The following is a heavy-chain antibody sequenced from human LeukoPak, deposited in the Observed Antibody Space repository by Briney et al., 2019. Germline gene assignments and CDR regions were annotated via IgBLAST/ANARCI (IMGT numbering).Heavy chain of an antibody. CDR3: ARGMATRKRQYYYFYMYV. V-gene: IGHV4-39*07. CDR1: GGSHSSSRYY. J-gene: IGHJ6*03. CDR2: IYYSGST. Sequence: SETLSLTCTVSGGSHSSSRYYWGWIRHPPGKGLEWIGSIYYSGSTNYNPSLTSRVTILVDTSKNQFSLNLSSVTAADTAVYYCARGMATRKRQYYYFYMYVWGKGTTVTVSS. D-gene: IGHD5-12*01.